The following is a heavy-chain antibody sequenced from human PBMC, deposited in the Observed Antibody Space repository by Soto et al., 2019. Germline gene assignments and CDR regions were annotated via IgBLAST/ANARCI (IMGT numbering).Heavy chain of an antibody. Sequence: GGSLRLSCAASGFTFSSYWMHWVRQDPGKGLVWVSRINSDGRSATYADSVKGRFTISRDNAKNTLYLQMNSLRADDTAVYYCARDNGELGRSPYYYYGMDVWGQGSTVTVSS. V-gene: IGHV3-74*01. CDR2: INSDGRSA. D-gene: IGHD1-7*01. CDR3: ARDNGELGRSPYYYYGMDV. CDR1: GFTFSSYW. J-gene: IGHJ6*02.